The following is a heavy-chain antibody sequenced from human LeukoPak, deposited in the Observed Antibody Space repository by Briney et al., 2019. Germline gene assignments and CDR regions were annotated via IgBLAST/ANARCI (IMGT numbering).Heavy chain of an antibody. CDR1: GGSFSGYY. J-gene: IGHJ4*02. CDR2: INHSGST. V-gene: IGHV4-34*01. CDR3: AREPRGYSYGSGY. D-gene: IGHD5-18*01. Sequence: SETLSLTCAVYGGSFSGYYWSWIRQPPGKGLEWIGEINHSGSTNYNPSLKSRVTISVDTSKNQFSLKLSSVTAADTAVYYCAREPRGYSYGSGYWGQGTLVTVSS.